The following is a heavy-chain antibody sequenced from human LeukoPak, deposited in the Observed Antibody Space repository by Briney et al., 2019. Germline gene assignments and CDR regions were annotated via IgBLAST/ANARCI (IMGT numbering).Heavy chain of an antibody. V-gene: IGHV4-34*01. CDR2: INHSGST. D-gene: IGHD3-3*01. Sequence: SEALSLTCAVYGGSFSGYYWSWIRQPPGKGLEWIGEINHSGSTNYNPSLKSRVTISVDTSKNQFSLKLSSVTAADTAVYYCASENYDFWSGYYSYMDVWGRGTTVTVSS. J-gene: IGHJ6*03. CDR1: GGSFSGYY. CDR3: ASENYDFWSGYYSYMDV.